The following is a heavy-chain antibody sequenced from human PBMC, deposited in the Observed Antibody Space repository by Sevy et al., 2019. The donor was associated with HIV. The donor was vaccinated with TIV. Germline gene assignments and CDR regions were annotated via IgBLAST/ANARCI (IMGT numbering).Heavy chain of an antibody. D-gene: IGHD4-17*01. J-gene: IGHJ4*02. CDR1: GYTLTELS. CDR2: FDPEDGET. CDR3: ATVYGLRGYFDY. Sequence: ASVKVSCKVSGYTLTELSMHWVRQAPGKGLEWMGGFDPEDGETIYAQKFQGRVTMTEDTSTDTAYMELSSLRSEDTAVYYCATVYGLRGYFDYWGQGTLVTDSS. V-gene: IGHV1-24*01.